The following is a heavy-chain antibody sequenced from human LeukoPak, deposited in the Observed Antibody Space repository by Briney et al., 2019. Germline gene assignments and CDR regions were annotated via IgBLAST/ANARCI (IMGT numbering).Heavy chain of an antibody. D-gene: IGHD6-19*01. CDR3: ARRVGSKSSGYYIDV. CDR2: IYPGDSDT. CDR1: GFSFPIYW. J-gene: IGHJ6*03. Sequence: GESLKISCQGSGFSFPIYWIGWVRQMPRKGLEWMGNIYPGDSDTTYSPSFQSQVSISADRSISTAYLQWSSLKTSDSAIYYCARRVGSKSSGYYIDVWGNGTTVTVSS. V-gene: IGHV5-51*01.